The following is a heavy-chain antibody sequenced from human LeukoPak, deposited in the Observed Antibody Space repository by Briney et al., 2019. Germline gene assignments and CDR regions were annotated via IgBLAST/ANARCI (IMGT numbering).Heavy chain of an antibody. J-gene: IGHJ4*02. CDR2: ISGSGGST. CDR1: GFTFSSYA. CDR3: AKVADSTYYYDSSGDY. D-gene: IGHD3-22*01. Sequence: GGSLRLSCGASGFTFSSYAMSWVRQAPGKGLEWVSAISGSGGSTYYADSVKGRFTISRDNSKNTLYLQMNSLRAEDTAVYYCAKVADSTYYYDSSGDYWGQGTLVTVSS. V-gene: IGHV3-23*01.